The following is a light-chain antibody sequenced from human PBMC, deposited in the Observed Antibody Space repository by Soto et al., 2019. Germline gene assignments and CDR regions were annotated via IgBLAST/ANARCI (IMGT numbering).Light chain of an antibody. J-gene: IGKJ2*01. CDR2: GAS. Sequence: EIVLTQSPGTLSLSPGDRATLSCRASQSVSSSYLAWYQQKPGQAPSLLISGASNRATGIPDRFSGGGSGTDFTLTISSLEPEDFAVYYCQQYCKSAMFTVGQGTNLEIK. V-gene: IGKV3-20*01. CDR1: QSVSSSY. CDR3: QQYCKSAMFT.